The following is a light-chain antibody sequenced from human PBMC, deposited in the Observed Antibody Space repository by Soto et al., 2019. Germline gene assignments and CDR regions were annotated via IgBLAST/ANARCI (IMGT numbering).Light chain of an antibody. V-gene: IGKV3-20*01. J-gene: IGKJ3*01. CDR2: GAS. CDR1: QSVSSSY. Sequence: IVLTQSPGTLSLTPGERATLSCRASQSVSSSYLAWYQQKPGQAPRLLIYGASSRATGIPDRFSGSGSGKDFTLTISRLEPEDSAVYYCQQYGSSPPFTFGPGTKVDIK. CDR3: QQYGSSPPFT.